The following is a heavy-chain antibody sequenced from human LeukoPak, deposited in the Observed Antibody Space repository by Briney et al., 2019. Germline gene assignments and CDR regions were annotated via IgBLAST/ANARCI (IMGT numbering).Heavy chain of an antibody. CDR3: ARGSLDTAAFDY. D-gene: IGHD5-18*01. J-gene: IGHJ4*02. CDR2: INHSGST. Sequence: SETLSLTCAVYGGSFSGYYWSWIRQPPGEGLEWIGEINHSGSTNYNPSLKSRVTISVDTSKNQFSLKLSSVTAADTAVYYCARGSLDTAAFDYWGQGTLVTVSS. V-gene: IGHV4-34*01. CDR1: GGSFSGYY.